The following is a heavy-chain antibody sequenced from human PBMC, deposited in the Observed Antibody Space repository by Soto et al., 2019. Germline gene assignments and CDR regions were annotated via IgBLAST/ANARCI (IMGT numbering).Heavy chain of an antibody. CDR3: ARGPFRPSAMDV. J-gene: IGHJ6*02. D-gene: IGHD3-10*01. CDR2: TIPALGKT. V-gene: IGHV1-69*10. CDR1: GDNFKKNV. Sequence: SVKVSCKPSGDNFKKNVFTWVRQATGQGLEWMGGTIPALGKTHYIEKFQGRVTITVDDATRTVYMEVRDLTAEDTAIYYCARGPFRPSAMDVWGQGTTVTVS.